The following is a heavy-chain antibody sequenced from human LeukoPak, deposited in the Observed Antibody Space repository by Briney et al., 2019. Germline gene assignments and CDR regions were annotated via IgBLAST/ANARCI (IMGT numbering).Heavy chain of an antibody. V-gene: IGHV1-8*01. D-gene: IGHD3-10*01. CDR2: MNPNSGNT. J-gene: IGHJ4*02. Sequence: ASVKVSCKASGYTFTSYDINWVRQATGQGLEWMGWMNPNSGNTGHAQKFQGRVTMTRNTSISTAYMELSSLRSEDTAVYYCARVGWFGEQRDFDYWGQGTLVTVSS. CDR3: ARVGWFGEQRDFDY. CDR1: GYTFTSYD.